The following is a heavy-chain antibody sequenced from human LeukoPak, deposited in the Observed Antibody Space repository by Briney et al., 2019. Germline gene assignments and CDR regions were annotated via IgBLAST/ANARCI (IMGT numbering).Heavy chain of an antibody. CDR1: GFTFNIYS. V-gene: IGHV3-21*01. Sequence: GGSLRLSCAASGFTFNIYSMNWVRQAPGKGLEWVSSISGTSNYIYYADSVKGRFTISRDNAKNSLYLHMNSLRAEDTAVYYCARPTMTGSYYGTFDIWGQGTMVTVSS. CDR2: ISGTSNYI. D-gene: IGHD3-10*01. CDR3: ARPTMTGSYYGTFDI. J-gene: IGHJ3*02.